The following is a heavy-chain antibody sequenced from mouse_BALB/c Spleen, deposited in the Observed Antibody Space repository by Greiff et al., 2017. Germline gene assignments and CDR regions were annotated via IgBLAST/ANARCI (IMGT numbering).Heavy chain of an antibody. CDR3: AREDGYYCWFAY. CDR2: IWAGGST. V-gene: IGHV2-9*02. J-gene: IGHJ3*01. Sequence: VMLVESGPGLVAPSQSLSITCTVSGFSLTSYGVHWVRQPPGKGLEWLGVIWAGGSTNYNSALMSRLSISKDNSKSQVFLKMNSLQTDDTAMYYCAREDGYYCWFAYWGQGTMVTVSA. D-gene: IGHD2-3*01. CDR1: GFSLTSYG.